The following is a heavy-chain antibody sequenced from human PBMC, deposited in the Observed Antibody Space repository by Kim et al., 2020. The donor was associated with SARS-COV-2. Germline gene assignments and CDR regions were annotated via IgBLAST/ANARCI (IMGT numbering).Heavy chain of an antibody. J-gene: IGHJ5*02. Sequence: SETLSLTCTVSGGSISSYYWSWIRQPPGKGLEWIGYIYYSGSTNYNPSLKSRVTISVETSKNQFSLKLSSVTAADTAVYYCARGDGNYDFWSGYSRGWFDPWGQGTLVTVSS. CDR1: GGSISSYY. V-gene: IGHV4-59*01. CDR3: ARGDGNYDFWSGYSRGWFDP. D-gene: IGHD3-3*01. CDR2: IYYSGST.